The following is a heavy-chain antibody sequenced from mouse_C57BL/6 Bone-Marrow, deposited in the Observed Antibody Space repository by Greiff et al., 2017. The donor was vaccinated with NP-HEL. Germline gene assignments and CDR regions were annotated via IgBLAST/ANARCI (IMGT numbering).Heavy chain of an antibody. Sequence: EVKLQQSGPELVKPGDSVKISCKASGYSFTGYFMNWVMQSHGKSLEWIGRINPYNGDTFYNQKFKGKATLTVDKSSSTAHMELRSLTSEDSAVYYCARSGITTVVAYYFDYWGQGTTLTVSS. J-gene: IGHJ2*01. CDR3: ARSGITTVVAYYFDY. D-gene: IGHD1-1*01. CDR2: INPYNGDT. CDR1: GYSFTGYF. V-gene: IGHV1-20*01.